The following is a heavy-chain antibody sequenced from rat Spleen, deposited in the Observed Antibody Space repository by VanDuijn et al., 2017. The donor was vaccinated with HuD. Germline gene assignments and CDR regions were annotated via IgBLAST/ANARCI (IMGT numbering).Heavy chain of an antibody. Sequence: EVQLQESGPGLVKPSQSLSLTCSVTGYSITSNYWGWIRKFPGNKMEWMGYISYSGSTSYNPSLKSRISITRDTSKNQFFLQLNSVTTEDTATYYCARSGGGSPYVMDAWGQGASVTVSS. CDR3: ARSGGGSPYVMDA. CDR1: GYSITSNY. J-gene: IGHJ4*01. CDR2: ISYSGST. D-gene: IGHD1-11*01. V-gene: IGHV3-1*01.